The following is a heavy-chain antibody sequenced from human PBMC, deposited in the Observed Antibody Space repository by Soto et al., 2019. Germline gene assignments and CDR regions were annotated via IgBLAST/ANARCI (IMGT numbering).Heavy chain of an antibody. Sequence: GGSLSLSCVASGFSFRDHEMNWVRQAPGKGLEWVSSISSSAGDLSYADSVKGRFAISRDNSKNSLFLQMNSLTAEDTAVYYCTRVDFSYGSGSYRGDYYYYIMDVWGQGTTVTVSS. J-gene: IGHJ6*02. CDR3: TRVDFSYGSGSYRGDYYYYIMDV. D-gene: IGHD3-10*01. V-gene: IGHV3-48*03. CDR2: ISSSAGDL. CDR1: GFSFRDHE.